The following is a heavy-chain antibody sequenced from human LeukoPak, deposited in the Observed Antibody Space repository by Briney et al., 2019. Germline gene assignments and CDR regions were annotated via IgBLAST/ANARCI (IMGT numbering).Heavy chain of an antibody. J-gene: IGHJ4*02. D-gene: IGHD5-12*01. Sequence: SVKVSCKASGGTFSSYAISWVRQAPGQRLEWMGGIIPIFGTANYAQKFQGRVTITTDESTSTAYMELSSLRSKDTAVYYCAVDIEADYWGQGTLVTVSS. CDR1: GGTFSSYA. CDR3: AVDIEADY. V-gene: IGHV1-69*05. CDR2: IIPIFGTA.